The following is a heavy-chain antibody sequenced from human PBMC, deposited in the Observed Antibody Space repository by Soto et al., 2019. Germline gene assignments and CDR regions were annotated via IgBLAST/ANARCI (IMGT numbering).Heavy chain of an antibody. CDR1: GGTFSSYA. V-gene: IGHV1-69*01. J-gene: IGHJ6*02. Sequence: QVQLVQSGAEVKKPGSSVKVSCKASGGTFSSYAISWVRQAPGQGLEWMGGIIPISETTNYAQKCQGRVTITAHESKSTAYMELSSLRSEDTAVYYCARSQGSSTSLEIYYYYYYGMDVWGQGTTVTVSS. D-gene: IGHD2-2*01. CDR3: ARSQGSSTSLEIYYYYYYGMDV. CDR2: IIPISETT.